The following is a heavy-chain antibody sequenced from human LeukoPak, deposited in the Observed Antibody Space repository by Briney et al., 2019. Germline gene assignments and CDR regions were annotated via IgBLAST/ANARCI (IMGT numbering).Heavy chain of an antibody. CDR1: GGSISSSTNW. J-gene: IGHJ6*03. Sequence: NPSETLSLTCAVSGGSISSSTNWWSWVRQPPGKGLEWIGEIYHSGGTNYNPSLKSRITISVDKSQNQFSLKVNSLTAADTAVYYCATNGYYCMDVWGKGTTVTVSS. CDR3: ATNGYYCMDV. D-gene: IGHD2-8*01. V-gene: IGHV4-4*02. CDR2: IYHSGGT.